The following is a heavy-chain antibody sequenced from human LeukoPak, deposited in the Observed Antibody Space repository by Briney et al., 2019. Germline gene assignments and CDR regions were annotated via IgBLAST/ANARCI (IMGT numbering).Heavy chain of an antibody. J-gene: IGHJ4*02. CDR3: ARLRITMVRGVTYYFDY. CDR1: GGSISSGDYY. Sequence: SETLSLTCTVSGGSISSGDYYWSWTRQPPGKGLEWIRYIYYSGSTYYNPSLKSRVTISVDTSKNQFSLKLSSVTAADTAVYYCARLRITMVRGVTYYFDYWGQGTLVTVSS. CDR2: IYYSGST. D-gene: IGHD3-10*01. V-gene: IGHV4-30-4*01.